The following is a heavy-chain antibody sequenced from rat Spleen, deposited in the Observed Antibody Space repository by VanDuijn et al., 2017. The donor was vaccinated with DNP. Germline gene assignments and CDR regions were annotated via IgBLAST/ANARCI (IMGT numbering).Heavy chain of an antibody. CDR3: TRINYGGYPSYAMDA. Sequence: EVQLVESGGGPVQPGGSLKLSCVASGFTFNNYWMTWIRQAPGKGLEWVASITNAGGSTYYPDSVKGRLTISRDSAKSTLYLQMNSLRSEDTATYYCTRINYGGYPSYAMDAWGQGTSVTVSS. CDR2: ITNAGGST. J-gene: IGHJ4*01. V-gene: IGHV5-31*01. CDR1: GFTFNNYW. D-gene: IGHD1-11*01.